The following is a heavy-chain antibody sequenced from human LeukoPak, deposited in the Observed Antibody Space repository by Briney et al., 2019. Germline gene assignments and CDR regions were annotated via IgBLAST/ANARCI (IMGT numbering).Heavy chain of an antibody. CDR1: GGSISIYY. CDR3: ARARVLGELSFRWFDP. J-gene: IGHJ5*02. Sequence: SETLSLTCTAPGGSISIYYWSCIRQPAGKGLEWIGRIYTSGSTNYNPSLKSRVTMSVDTSKNQFSLKLSSVTAADTAVYYCARARVLGELSFRWFDPWGQGTLVTVSS. D-gene: IGHD3-16*02. V-gene: IGHV4-4*07. CDR2: IYTSGST.